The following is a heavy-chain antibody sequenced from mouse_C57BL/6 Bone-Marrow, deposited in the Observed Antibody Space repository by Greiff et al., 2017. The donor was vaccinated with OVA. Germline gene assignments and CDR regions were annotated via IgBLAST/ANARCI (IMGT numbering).Heavy chain of an antibody. V-gene: IGHV1-7*01. CDR2: INPSSGYT. Sequence: QVQLQQSGAELAKPGASVKLSCKASGYTFTSYWMHWVKQRPGQGLEWIGYINPSSGYTKSTQKFNDKATLTADKSSSTAYMQLSSLTYEDSAVYYCARVDDGYYVFAYWGQGTLVTVSA. J-gene: IGHJ3*01. CDR1: GYTFTSYW. D-gene: IGHD2-3*01. CDR3: ARVDDGYYVFAY.